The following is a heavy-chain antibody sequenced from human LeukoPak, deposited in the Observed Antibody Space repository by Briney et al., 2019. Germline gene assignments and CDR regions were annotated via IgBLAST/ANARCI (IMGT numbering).Heavy chain of an antibody. CDR2: IWFDGSKK. Sequence: PGRSLRLSCAASGFTFSSYGMHWVRQAPGKGLEWVAVIWFDGSKKYYADSVKGRFTISRDNSKNTLSLQINSLRAEDTAVYYCARVGDCGRASCYAIDYWGQGTLVTVSS. D-gene: IGHD2-2*01. CDR3: ARVGDCGRASCYAIDY. CDR1: GFTFSSYG. J-gene: IGHJ4*02. V-gene: IGHV3-33*01.